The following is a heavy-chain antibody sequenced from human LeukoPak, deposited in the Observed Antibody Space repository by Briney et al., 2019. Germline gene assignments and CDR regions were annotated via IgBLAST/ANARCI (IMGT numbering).Heavy chain of an antibody. D-gene: IGHD3-10*01. J-gene: IGHJ4*02. CDR1: GYTFTGYY. CDR3: ARVDRLGRRDYYGSGSPDY. Sequence: PKASVKVSCKASGYTFTGYYMHWVRQAPGQGLEWMGWINPNSGGTNYAQKFQGRVTMTRDTSISTVYMELSSLRSEDTAVYYCARVDRLGRRDYYGSGSPDYWGQGTLVTVSS. V-gene: IGHV1-2*02. CDR2: INPNSGGT.